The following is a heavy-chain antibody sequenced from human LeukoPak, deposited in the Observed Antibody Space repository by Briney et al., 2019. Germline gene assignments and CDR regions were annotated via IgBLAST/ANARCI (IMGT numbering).Heavy chain of an antibody. J-gene: IGHJ4*02. V-gene: IGHV3-30*02. Sequence: GGSLRLSCAASGFTFSSYGMHWVRQAPGKGLEWVAFIRYDESNKYYADSVKGRFTISRDNSKNTLYLQMNSLRAEDTAVYYCAKALPGYCSSTSCKATGQRSIDYWGQGTLVTVSS. CDR3: AKALPGYCSSTSCKATGQRSIDY. CDR1: GFTFSSYG. CDR2: IRYDESNK. D-gene: IGHD2-2*01.